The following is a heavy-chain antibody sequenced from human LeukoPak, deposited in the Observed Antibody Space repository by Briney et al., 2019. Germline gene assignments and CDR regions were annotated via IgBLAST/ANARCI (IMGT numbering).Heavy chain of an antibody. J-gene: IGHJ2*01. CDR1: GGSMISYY. CDR3: ARTVRYFDL. CDR2: IYYSGST. V-gene: IGHV4-59*01. Sequence: SETLSLTCTVSGGSMISYYWSWIRQPPGKGLEWIGYIYYSGSTKYNPSLKSRVTISVDTSKNQFSLKLSSVTAAYTAVYYCARTVRYFDLWGRGTLVTVSS.